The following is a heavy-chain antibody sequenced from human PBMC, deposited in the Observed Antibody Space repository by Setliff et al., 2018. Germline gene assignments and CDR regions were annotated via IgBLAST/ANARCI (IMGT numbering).Heavy chain of an antibody. V-gene: IGHV4-39*01. D-gene: IGHD1-1*01. CDR2: IYHGGDT. CDR3: ARTGTYRYFDY. Sequence: PSETLSLTCTVSGASIRSYYWSWIRQPPGKGLEWIGRIYHGGDTYYNASLKSRLTISVDTSKNQFSLKLRSVTAADTAVYYCARTGTYRYFDYWGQGALVTVSS. CDR1: GASIRSYY. J-gene: IGHJ4*02.